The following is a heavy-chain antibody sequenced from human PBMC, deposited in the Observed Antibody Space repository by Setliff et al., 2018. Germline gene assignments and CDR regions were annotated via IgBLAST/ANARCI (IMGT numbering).Heavy chain of an antibody. V-gene: IGHV4-61*02. J-gene: IGHJ4*02. CDR3: ARTCSGSGCYEGLES. CDR1: GDSIRSRTYY. D-gene: IGHD2-15*01. CDR2: IYTTWST. Sequence: SETLSLTWTVSGDSIRSRTYYWNWILQPAGKGLEWIGRIYTTWSTNYNPSLKGRFTISRDNSKNTLYLQMNSLRPEDTAVYSCARTCSGSGCYEGLESWGQGTPVTVSS.